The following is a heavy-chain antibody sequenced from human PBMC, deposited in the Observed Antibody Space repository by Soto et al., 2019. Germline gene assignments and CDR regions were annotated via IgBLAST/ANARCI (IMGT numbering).Heavy chain of an antibody. CDR3: ARDWTFRDQKRHYYYGLDV. D-gene: IGHD3-10*01. CDR2: IFYSGST. J-gene: IGHJ6*02. V-gene: IGHV4-59*02. Sequence: SETLSLTCTVSGGSVSNYYWTWIRQPPGKGLEWIGYIFYSGSTNYNSSLKSRVTISIDTSKNQLSLELTSVTAADTAVYYCARDWTFRDQKRHYYYGLDVLGQGTTGTVS. CDR1: GGSVSNYY.